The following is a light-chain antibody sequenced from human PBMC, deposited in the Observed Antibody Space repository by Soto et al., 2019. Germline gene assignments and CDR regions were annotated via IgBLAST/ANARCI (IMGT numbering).Light chain of an antibody. CDR3: QQYGGSPAT. CDR1: QSVSSSY. J-gene: IGKJ4*01. CDR2: GAS. Sequence: EIVMTQSPATLSVSPGERATLSCRASQSVSSSYLVWYQQKPGQAPRLLIYGASSRATGIPDRFSGSGSGTDFTLTISRLEPEDFAVYYCQQYGGSPATFGGGTKVDI. V-gene: IGKV3-20*01.